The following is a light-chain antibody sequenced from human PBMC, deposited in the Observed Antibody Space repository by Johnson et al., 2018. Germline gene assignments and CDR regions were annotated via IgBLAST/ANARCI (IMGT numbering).Light chain of an antibody. Sequence: QSVLTQPPSVSAAPGQKVTISCSGSSSNIGNNYVSWYQRLPGTAPKLIIYENNKRPSGIPDRFSGSKSGTSATLGITGLQTGDEADYYCGTWDSSLSAGNVFGTGTKVTVL. CDR3: GTWDSSLSAGNV. V-gene: IGLV1-51*02. CDR1: SSNIGNNY. CDR2: ENN. J-gene: IGLJ1*01.